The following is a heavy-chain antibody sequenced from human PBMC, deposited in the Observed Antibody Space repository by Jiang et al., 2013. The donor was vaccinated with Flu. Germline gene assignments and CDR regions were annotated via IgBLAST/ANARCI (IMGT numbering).Heavy chain of an antibody. J-gene: IGHJ4*02. CDR3: AKDFTSFYDSSGYYYFDY. CDR1: GFTFSDYA. V-gene: IGHV3-23*01. CDR2: ISGRDDST. D-gene: IGHD3-22*01. Sequence: VQLLESGGGLVQPGGSLRLSCAASGFTFSDYAMSWVRQAPGKGLEWVSVISGRDDSTFYADSVKGRFTISRDNSKNTVYLRMNSLRADDTAVYYCAKDFTSFYDSSGYYYFDYWAREPWSPSP.